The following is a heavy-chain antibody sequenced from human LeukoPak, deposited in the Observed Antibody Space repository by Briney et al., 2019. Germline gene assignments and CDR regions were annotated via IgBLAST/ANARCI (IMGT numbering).Heavy chain of an antibody. CDR2: IYSDVSGCST. V-gene: IGHV3-53*01. CDR3: VGYSYGPYYYYYMDV. Sequence: PGGSLRLSCAASGFTVRSNYMTWVRQAPGKGLEWVSVIYSDVSGCSTYYADSVKGRFTISRDNSKNTLYLQMNSLRAEDTAVYYCVGYSYGPYYYYYMDVWGKGTTVTVSS. D-gene: IGHD5-18*01. CDR1: GFTVRSNY. J-gene: IGHJ6*03.